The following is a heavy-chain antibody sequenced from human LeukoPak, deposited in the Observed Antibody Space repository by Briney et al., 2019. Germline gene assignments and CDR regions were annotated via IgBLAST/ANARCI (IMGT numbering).Heavy chain of an antibody. J-gene: IGHJ5*02. Sequence: SETLSLTCTVSGGSISSGSYYWSWIRPPAGKGLEWIGRIYTSGSTNYNPSLKSRVTISVDTSKNQFSLKLNSVTAADTAVYYCAREGLNMVRGVIPKEAWGWFDPWGQGTLVTVSS. D-gene: IGHD3-10*01. V-gene: IGHV4-61*02. CDR1: GGSISSGSYY. CDR3: AREGLNMVRGVIPKEAWGWFDP. CDR2: IYTSGST.